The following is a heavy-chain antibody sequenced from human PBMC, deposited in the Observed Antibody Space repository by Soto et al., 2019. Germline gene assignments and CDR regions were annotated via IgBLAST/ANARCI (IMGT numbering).Heavy chain of an antibody. Sequence: GGSLRLSCAASGFTFHDFGMHWVRQAPGKGLEWVAVISYDGRNKFYADSVKGRFTISRDNSQNTLYLQMNSLRPEDTAVYYCARDKGRSPLDYWGQGTLVTVSS. CDR1: GFTFHDFG. D-gene: IGHD2-15*01. V-gene: IGHV3-30*03. CDR2: ISYDGRNK. J-gene: IGHJ4*02. CDR3: ARDKGRSPLDY.